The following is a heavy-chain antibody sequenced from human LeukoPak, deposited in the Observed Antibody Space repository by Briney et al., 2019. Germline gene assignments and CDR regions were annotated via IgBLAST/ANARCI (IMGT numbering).Heavy chain of an antibody. Sequence: GGSLRLSCAASGFSFSTYWMSWVRQAPGKGLEWVANIKQVGSEKYYVDSVKGRFTISRDNAKNSLYLQMNSLRVEDTAVYYCARAWSYSTGWYNYWGQGTLVTVSS. J-gene: IGHJ4*02. CDR1: GFSFSTYW. CDR2: IKQVGSEK. V-gene: IGHV3-7*04. D-gene: IGHD6-19*01. CDR3: ARAWSYSTGWYNY.